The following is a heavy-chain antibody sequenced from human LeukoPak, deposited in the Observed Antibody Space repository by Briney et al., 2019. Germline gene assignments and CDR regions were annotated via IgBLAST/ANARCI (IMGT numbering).Heavy chain of an antibody. CDR3: AKHYYDSSGYYGDSYFDY. D-gene: IGHD3-22*01. CDR1: GFTFSAYW. Sequence: GGSLRLSCAASGFTFSAYWMSWVRQAPGKGLEWVSAISGSGGSTYYADSVKGRFTISRDNSKNTLYLQMNSLRAEDTAVYYCAKHYYDSSGYYGDSYFDYWGQGTLVTVSS. J-gene: IGHJ4*02. CDR2: ISGSGGST. V-gene: IGHV3-23*01.